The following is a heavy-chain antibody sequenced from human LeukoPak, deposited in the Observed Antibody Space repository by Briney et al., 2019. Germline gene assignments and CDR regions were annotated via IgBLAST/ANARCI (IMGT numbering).Heavy chain of an antibody. V-gene: IGHV3-21*01. J-gene: IGHJ4*02. CDR1: GFTFSSYR. D-gene: IGHD4-17*01. CDR2: ISSSSSCI. CDR3: VRVSGGDTGY. Sequence: GGSLRLSCAASGFTFSSYRMNWVRQAPGKGLEWVSSISSSSSCIYYADSVKGRFTISRDNAKNSLYLQMNSLRAEDTAVYYCVRVSGGDTGYWGQGTLVTFSS.